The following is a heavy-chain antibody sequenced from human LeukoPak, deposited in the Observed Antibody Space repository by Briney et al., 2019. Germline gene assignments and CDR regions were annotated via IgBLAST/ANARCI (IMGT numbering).Heavy chain of an antibody. V-gene: IGHV1-69*06. CDR1: VATSTIYA. J-gene: IGHJ4*02. D-gene: IGHD3-22*01. Sequence: GASVTLSLTASVATSTIYAISWVRQAPGHGLEWMGGIIPIFGTDNYAQNSQARVTITADKPTSTAYMELSSLRSEDTAVYYCARSYYASSGYPFDYWGQGTLVTVSS. CDR3: ARSYYASSGYPFDY. CDR2: IIPIFGTD.